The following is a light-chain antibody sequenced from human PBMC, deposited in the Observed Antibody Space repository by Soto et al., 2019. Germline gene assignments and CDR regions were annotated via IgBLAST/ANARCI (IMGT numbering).Light chain of an antibody. CDR1: QSISNF. CDR3: QQSASTPPT. CDR2: AAS. J-gene: IGKJ4*01. Sequence: DILMTQSPSSLSASVGDRVTITCRASQSISNFLNWYQQKPGKAPKLLIYAASSLQSGVPSRFSGSGFGTDFTLTISSLQPGDFVTYYCQQSASTPPTFGGGAKVEIK. V-gene: IGKV1-39*01.